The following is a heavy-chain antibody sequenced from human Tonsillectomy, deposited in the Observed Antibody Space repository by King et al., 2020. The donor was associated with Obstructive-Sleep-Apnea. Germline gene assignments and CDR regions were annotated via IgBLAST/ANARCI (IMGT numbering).Heavy chain of an antibody. CDR2: IKRKTDDGPT. Sequence: EVQLVESGGGLVKPGGSLRLSCAASGLTFSNAWMSWVRQAQGKGLEWVGRIKRKTDDGPTDYAAPVKGRFTISRDDSKNTLFLQMNALKTEDTAVYYCTTDPGDYADYWGQGTLVTVSS. D-gene: IGHD4-17*01. CDR3: TTDPGDYADY. J-gene: IGHJ4*02. V-gene: IGHV3-15*01. CDR1: GLTFSNAW.